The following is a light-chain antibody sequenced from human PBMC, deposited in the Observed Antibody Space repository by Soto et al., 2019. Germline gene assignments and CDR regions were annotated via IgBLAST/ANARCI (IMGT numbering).Light chain of an antibody. Sequence: QSVLTQPPSVSATPGQKVTISCSGGSTNIGSNYVSWYQQFPGSAPKLLIYDNHQRLSVTPDRFSGSKSGTSATLAITGLQAGDEADYYCGTWDNSLSAVVFGGGTKLTVL. J-gene: IGLJ2*01. CDR1: STNIGSNY. CDR3: GTWDNSLSAVV. CDR2: DNH. V-gene: IGLV1-51*01.